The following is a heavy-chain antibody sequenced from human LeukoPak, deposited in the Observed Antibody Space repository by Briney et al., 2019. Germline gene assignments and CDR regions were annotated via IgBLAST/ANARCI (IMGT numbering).Heavy chain of an antibody. J-gene: IGHJ4*02. D-gene: IGHD6-13*01. V-gene: IGHV3-33*08. CDR1: GFTFSSYA. Sequence: PGGSLRLSCAASGFTFSSYAMSWVRQAPGKGLEWVAVIWYDGSNKYYADSVKGRFTISRDNSKNTLYLQMNSLRVEDTAVYYCARGAAGSLNTDYWGQGTLVTVSS. CDR2: IWYDGSNK. CDR3: ARGAAGSLNTDY.